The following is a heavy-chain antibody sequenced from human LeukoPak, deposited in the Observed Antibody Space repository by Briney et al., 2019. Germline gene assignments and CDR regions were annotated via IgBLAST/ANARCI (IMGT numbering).Heavy chain of an antibody. CDR3: ARRGSIRRSFGPAPYCGGDCYIDWYFDL. D-gene: IGHD2-21*02. V-gene: IGHV4-4*09. CDR1: GGSISGYY. CDR2: IYTSGST. Sequence: SETLSLTCTVSGGSISGYYWSWIRQPPGKGLEWIGYIYTSGSTNYNPSLKNRVTISVDTSKNQFSLKLSSVTAADTAVYYCARRGSIRRSFGPAPYCGGDCYIDWYFDLWGRGTLVTVSS. J-gene: IGHJ2*01.